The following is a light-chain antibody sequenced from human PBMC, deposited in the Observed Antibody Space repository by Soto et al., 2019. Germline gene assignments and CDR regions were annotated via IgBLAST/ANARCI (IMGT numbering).Light chain of an antibody. CDR2: ATS. CDR1: QSVSRPY. Sequence: EIVLTQSPGTLSLSPGERGTLSCRASQSVSRPYLTGYQQRPGQAPRLLIFATSTRATGIPDRFSGDGSGTGFTLTNSGVEPEDCAVYDCQQNGYPPKTLGQGTKL. J-gene: IGKJ2*01. CDR3: QQNGYPPKT. V-gene: IGKV3-20*01.